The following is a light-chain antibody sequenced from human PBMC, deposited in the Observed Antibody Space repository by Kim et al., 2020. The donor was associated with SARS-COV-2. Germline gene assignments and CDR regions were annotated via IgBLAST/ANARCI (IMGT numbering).Light chain of an antibody. CDR1: SSNIGSNP. J-gene: IGLJ3*02. Sequence: QSVLTQPPSASGTPGQRVTISCSGSSSNIGSNPVNWFQHLPGTAPRLLIYGDNQRPSGVPDRFSASKSGTSASLAISGLQSEDETYYYCATWDDSLNGGVFGGGTKLPVL. CDR2: GDN. CDR3: ATWDDSLNGGV. V-gene: IGLV1-44*01.